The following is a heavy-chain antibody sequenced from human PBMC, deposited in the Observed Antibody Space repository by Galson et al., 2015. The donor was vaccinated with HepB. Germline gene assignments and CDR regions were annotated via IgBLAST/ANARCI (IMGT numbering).Heavy chain of an antibody. D-gene: IGHD3-10*01. J-gene: IGHJ6*02. V-gene: IGHV1-3*01. CDR3: ARLYGSGSYNYYGMDV. CDR2: INAGNGNI. Sequence: SVKVSCKASGYTFTSYAMHWVRQAPGQRLEWMGWINAGNGNIKYSQKFQGRVTITRDTSASTAYMELSSLRSEDTAVYYCARLYGSGSYNYYGMDVWGQGTTVTVSS. CDR1: GYTFTSYA.